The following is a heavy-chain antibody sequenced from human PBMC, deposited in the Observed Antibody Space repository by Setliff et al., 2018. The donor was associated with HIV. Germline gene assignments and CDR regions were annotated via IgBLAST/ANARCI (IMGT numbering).Heavy chain of an antibody. J-gene: IGHJ4*02. D-gene: IGHD3-10*01. CDR2: INHSGST. CDR1: NGSFSGYY. CDR3: ARQPPLSVLQVWFDDY. V-gene: IGHV4-34*01. Sequence: PSETLSLTCAVYNGSFSGYYWTWIRQPPGKGLEWIGEINHSGSTNYSPSLKSRVTVSVDTSNDQFSLKLTSVTAADTAVYFCARQPPLSVLQVWFDDYWGQGRLVTVSS.